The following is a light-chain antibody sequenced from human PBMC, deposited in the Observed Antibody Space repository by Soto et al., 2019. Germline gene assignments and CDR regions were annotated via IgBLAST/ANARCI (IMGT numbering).Light chain of an antibody. J-gene: IGKJ2*01. CDR1: QGINGR. V-gene: IGKV1-12*01. CDR2: ASS. Sequence: DIQMTQSPSSVSASVGDRVTITCRASQGINGRLAWYQQKPGEAPKLLIYASSSLQSGVPSRFSGSGSGTDFTLTISSLRAEDFATYYCQQANSFPHTFGQGTMLEIK. CDR3: QQANSFPHT.